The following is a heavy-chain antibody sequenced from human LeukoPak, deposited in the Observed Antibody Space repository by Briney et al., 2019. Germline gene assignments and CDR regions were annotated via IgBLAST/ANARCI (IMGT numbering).Heavy chain of an antibody. V-gene: IGHV3-23*01. CDR3: ARAAMVRGVDYFYY. Sequence: GGSLRLSCAASGFTFSSYSMSWVRQAPGKGLEWVSVISGSGGSTYYADSVKGRFTISRDNSKNSLYLQMNSLRAEDTAVYYCARAAMVRGVDYFYYWGQGTLVTVSS. CDR1: GFTFSSYS. D-gene: IGHD3-10*01. CDR2: ISGSGGST. J-gene: IGHJ4*02.